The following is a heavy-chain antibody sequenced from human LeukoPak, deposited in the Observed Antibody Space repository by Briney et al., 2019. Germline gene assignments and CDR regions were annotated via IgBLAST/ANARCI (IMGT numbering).Heavy chain of an antibody. CDR3: ARRSVADTTGYGLDL. Sequence: GESLKISCSASGYKFPNQWLAWVRQMPGKGLEWVGNIYPGDSDTRYNPSFQGHVTISADKSTGTAYLQWSRLQASDTAMYYCARRSVADTTGYGLDLWGQGTLVTVSS. D-gene: IGHD4-11*01. CDR2: IYPGDSDT. V-gene: IGHV5-51*01. J-gene: IGHJ3*01. CDR1: GYKFPNQW.